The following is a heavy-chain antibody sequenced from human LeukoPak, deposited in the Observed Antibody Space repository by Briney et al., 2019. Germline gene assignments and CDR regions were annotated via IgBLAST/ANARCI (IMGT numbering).Heavy chain of an antibody. D-gene: IGHD6-13*01. CDR2: INPNSGGT. CDR1: GYTFTGYY. V-gene: IGHV1-2*02. CDR3: ARDRLLSWDGHYYYYYYMDV. J-gene: IGHJ6*03. Sequence: GASVKVSCKASGYTFTGYYMHWVRQAPGQGLEWMGWINPNSGGTSYAQKFQGRVTMTRDTSVSTAYMELSRLRSDDTAVYYCARDRLLSWDGHYYYYYYMDVWGKGTTVTVSS.